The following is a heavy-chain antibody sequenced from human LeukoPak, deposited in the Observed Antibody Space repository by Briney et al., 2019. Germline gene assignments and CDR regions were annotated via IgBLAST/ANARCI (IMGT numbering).Heavy chain of an antibody. V-gene: IGHV3-23*01. CDR2: ISGSGGTT. CDR1: GFTFTNYA. CDR3: ARVDSSGWYLDDAFDI. D-gene: IGHD6-19*01. Sequence: GSLRLSCAASGFTFTNYAMNWVRQAPGKGLEWVSVISGSGGTTYYADSVKGRFTISRDNSKNTLYLQMNSLRAEDTAVYYCARVDSSGWYLDDAFDIWGQGTMVTVSS. J-gene: IGHJ3*02.